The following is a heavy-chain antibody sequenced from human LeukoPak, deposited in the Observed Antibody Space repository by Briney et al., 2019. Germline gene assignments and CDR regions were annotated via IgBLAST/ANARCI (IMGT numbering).Heavy chain of an antibody. CDR2: INYRGST. V-gene: IGHV4-59*01. CDR1: GASISSYY. J-gene: IGHJ4*02. CDR3: ARGGYNYPYYFDY. Sequence: SETLSLTCSVSGASISSYYWSWIRQPPGKGLEWIGYINYRGSTNYNPSLKSRVTMSVDTSKNQISLKLKSVTAADTAVYYCARGGYNYPYYFDYWGQGTLVTVSS. D-gene: IGHD5-24*01.